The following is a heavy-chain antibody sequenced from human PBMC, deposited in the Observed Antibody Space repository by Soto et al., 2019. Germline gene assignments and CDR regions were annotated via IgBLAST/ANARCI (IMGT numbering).Heavy chain of an antibody. D-gene: IGHD3-3*01. V-gene: IGHV3-33*01. J-gene: IGHJ6*03. Sequence: QVQLVESGGGVVQPGGSLRLSCAASGFTFSSYGMHWVRQAPGKGLEWVAAIWYDGSNKYYADSVKGRFTISRDQSKITLSLQMNSLRAEDTSVYYCARDGVLRFLEWSHSGTYYYYYMDVWGKGTTVTVSS. CDR3: ARDGVLRFLEWSHSGTYYYYYMDV. CDR2: IWYDGSNK. CDR1: GFTFSSYG.